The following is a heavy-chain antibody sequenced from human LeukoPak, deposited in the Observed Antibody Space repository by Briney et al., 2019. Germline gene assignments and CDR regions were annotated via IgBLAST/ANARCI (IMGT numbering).Heavy chain of an antibody. CDR3: ARGSAILDY. V-gene: IGHV3-64*02. CDR1: GFTFSSYA. D-gene: IGHD2-2*02. Sequence: PGGSLRLSCAASGFTFSSYAMHWVRQAPGKGLEYVSGIGSNGGSTCYTDSVKGRFTISRDNSKNTLYLQMGSLRAEDMAVYYCARGSAILDYWGQGTLVTVSS. J-gene: IGHJ4*02. CDR2: IGSNGGST.